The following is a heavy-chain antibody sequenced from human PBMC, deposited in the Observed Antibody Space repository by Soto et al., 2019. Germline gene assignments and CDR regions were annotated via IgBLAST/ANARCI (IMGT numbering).Heavy chain of an antibody. Sequence: QLQLQESGPGLVKPSETLSLTCTVSGGSISSSSYYWGWIRQPPGKGLEWIGSIYYSGSTYYNPSLKSRGTRSVDTSKNQFSLKLSSVTAADTAVYYCARWGIVVSPKWGQGTLVTVSS. J-gene: IGHJ4*02. D-gene: IGHD3-22*01. CDR3: ARWGIVVSPK. V-gene: IGHV4-39*01. CDR2: IYYSGST. CDR1: GGSISSSSYY.